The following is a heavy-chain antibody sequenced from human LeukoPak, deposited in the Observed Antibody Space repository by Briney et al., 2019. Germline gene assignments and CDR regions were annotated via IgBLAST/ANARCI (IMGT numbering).Heavy chain of an antibody. CDR1: GGSLSSGTHY. D-gene: IGHD4-17*01. V-gene: IGHV4-61*01. J-gene: IGHJ5*02. CDR2: IYYTGST. Sequence: SETLSLTCTVSGGSLSSGTHYWNWIRLPPGKGLEWIGCIYYTGSTKYNPSLKSRVTISVDTSKNQFSLKLNSVTAADTAVYYCARDHGDYLNWFDPWGQGTLVTVPS. CDR3: ARDHGDYLNWFDP.